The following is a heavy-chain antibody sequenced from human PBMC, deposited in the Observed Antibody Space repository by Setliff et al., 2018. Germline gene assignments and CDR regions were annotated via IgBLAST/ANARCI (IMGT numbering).Heavy chain of an antibody. CDR3: ARAHRYYSDTNCYFKDQGRSAFDV. V-gene: IGHV3-20*04. J-gene: IGHJ3*01. D-gene: IGHD3-22*01. CDR1: GFTFNDYV. Sequence: GGSLTLTCAASGFTFNDYVMSWVRQAPGKGLEWVSDINRNGGSIGYVDPVKGRVTISRDNAKNALFLQMNGLGAEDTALYYCARAHRYYSDTNCYFKDQGRSAFDVWGQGTMVTVSS. CDR2: INRNGGSI.